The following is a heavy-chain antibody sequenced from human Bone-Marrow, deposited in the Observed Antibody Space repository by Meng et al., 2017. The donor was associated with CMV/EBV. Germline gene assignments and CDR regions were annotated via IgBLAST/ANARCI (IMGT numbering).Heavy chain of an antibody. CDR1: GGSISSYY. V-gene: IGHV4-59*01. CDR3: ASLSGYATYLDY. Sequence: GSLRLSCTVSGGSISSYYWSWIRQPPGKGLEWIGYIYYSGSTNYNPSRKSRVTISVDTSKNQFSLKLSSVTAADTAVYYCASLSGYATYLDYWGQGTLVTVSS. J-gene: IGHJ4*02. CDR2: IYYSGST. D-gene: IGHD5-12*01.